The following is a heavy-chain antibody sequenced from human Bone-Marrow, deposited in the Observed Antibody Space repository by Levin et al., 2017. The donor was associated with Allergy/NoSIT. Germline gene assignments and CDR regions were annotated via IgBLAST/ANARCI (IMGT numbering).Heavy chain of an antibody. V-gene: IGHV3-11*01. CDR2: ISSSGSTI. D-gene: IGHD6-19*01. Sequence: GESLKISCAASGFTFSDYYMSWIRQAPGKGLEWVSYISSSGSTIYYADSVKGRFTISRDNAKNSLYLQMNSLRAEDTAVYYCATLGGSGWYLAEYFQHWGQGTLVTVSS. CDR3: ATLGGSGWYLAEYFQH. J-gene: IGHJ1*01. CDR1: GFTFSDYY.